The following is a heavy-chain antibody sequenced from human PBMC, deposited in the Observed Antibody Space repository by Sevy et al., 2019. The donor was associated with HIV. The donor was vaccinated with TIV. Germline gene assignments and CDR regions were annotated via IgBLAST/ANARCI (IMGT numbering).Heavy chain of an antibody. V-gene: IGHV4-59*08. CDR3: AGENAWGRGYS. J-gene: IGHJ4*02. D-gene: IGHD1-26*01. CDR2: IYYNGHI. CDR1: GGSITSLY. Sequence: SETLSLTCTVSGGSITSLYWNWIRQPPGKGLEWIATIYYNGHINYNPSLKSRVTLSLNTSKKQFSLRLSSVTAADTAMYYCAGENAWGRGYSWGQGTLVTVSS.